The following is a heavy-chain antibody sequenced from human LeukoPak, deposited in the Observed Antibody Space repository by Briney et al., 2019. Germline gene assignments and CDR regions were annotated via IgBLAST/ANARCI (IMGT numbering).Heavy chain of an antibody. J-gene: IGHJ6*03. V-gene: IGHV4-39*07. CDR2: IYYSGST. D-gene: IGHD6-19*01. CDR1: GDSISSSSSY. CDR3: ARANRGAVAGKRRYYYYMDV. Sequence: PSETLSLTCTVSGDSISSSSSYWGWIRQPPGKGLEWIGSIYYSGSTYYNTSLKSRVTISVDTSKNQFSLKLSSVTAADTAVYYCARANRGAVAGKRRYYYYMDVWGKGTTVTVSS.